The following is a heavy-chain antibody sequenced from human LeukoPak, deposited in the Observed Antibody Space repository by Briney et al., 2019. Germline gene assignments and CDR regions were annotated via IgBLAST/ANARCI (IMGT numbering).Heavy chain of an antibody. CDR2: IYYSGNT. CDR1: GGSTSSYY. V-gene: IGHV4-59*08. Sequence: SETLSLTCTVSGGSTSSYYWSWIRQPPGKGLEWIGYIYYSGNTNHNPSLKSRVTISVDTSKNQFSLNLTSMTAADTAVYYCARLSSSRTGVFDPWGQGTLVTVSS. J-gene: IGHJ5*02. CDR3: ARLSSSRTGVFDP. D-gene: IGHD6-13*01.